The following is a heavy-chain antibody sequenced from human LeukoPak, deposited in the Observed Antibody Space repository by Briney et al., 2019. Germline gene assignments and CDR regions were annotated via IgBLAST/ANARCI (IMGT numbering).Heavy chain of an antibody. CDR2: ISAYNGNT. CDR3: AREGRGIAAAGPRDWFDP. D-gene: IGHD6-13*01. J-gene: IGHJ5*02. CDR1: GYTFTSYG. V-gene: IGHV1-18*01. Sequence: ASVRVSCKASGYTFTSYGISWVRQAPGQGVEWMGWISAYNGNTNYAQKLQGRVTMTTDTSTSTAYMELRSLRSDDTAVYYCAREGRGIAAAGPRDWFDPWGQGTLVTVSS.